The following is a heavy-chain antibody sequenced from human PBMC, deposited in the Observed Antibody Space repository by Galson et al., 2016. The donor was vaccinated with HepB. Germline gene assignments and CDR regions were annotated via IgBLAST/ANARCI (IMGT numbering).Heavy chain of an antibody. CDR3: ARGRGRSVTMYGVVTPTSYAKDV. Sequence: SLRLSCSASGFTFSSYNMYWVRQAPGKGLEWLTLIWYDGSNKYYTDSVKGRFSVSRDNSKNTMYLQMNSLTAEDTAMYYCARGRGRSVTMYGVVTPTSYAKDVWGKGTTVTVSS. D-gene: IGHD3-3*01. CDR2: IWYDGSNK. J-gene: IGHJ6*04. CDR1: GFTFSSYN. V-gene: IGHV3-33*01.